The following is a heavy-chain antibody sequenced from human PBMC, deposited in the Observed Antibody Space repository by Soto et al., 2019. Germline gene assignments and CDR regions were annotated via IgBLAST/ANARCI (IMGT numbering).Heavy chain of an antibody. CDR2: FNPILSMS. Sequence: QVQLVQSGSDVKKAGSSVKVSCKASGDTFNFYTINWVRQAPGLGLEWMGRFNPILSMSNYAQKFEGRVTITAKKSTKPAYRKRGGRRLENTAWYYFLTIYVPGYRAFDFGGRGALSPSPQ. CDR1: GDTFNFYT. V-gene: IGHV1-69*02. J-gene: IGHJ4*02. CDR3: LTIYVPGYRAFDF. D-gene: IGHD3-10*02.